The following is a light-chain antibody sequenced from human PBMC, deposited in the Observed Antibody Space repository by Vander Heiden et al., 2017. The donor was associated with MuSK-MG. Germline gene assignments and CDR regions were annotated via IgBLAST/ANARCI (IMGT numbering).Light chain of an antibody. CDR1: QRVLYSSDNKSY. J-gene: IGKJ1*01. CDR2: WAS. V-gene: IGKV4-1*01. Sequence: DIVMTQSPDSLAVSPGERATINCKSSQRVLYSSDNKSYLAWYQQKPGQPPKLIMYWASTRESGVPDRFSGSGSGTDFTLSISSLQAEDVAVYYCQQYSNTPPTFGQGTKVEIK. CDR3: QQYSNTPPT.